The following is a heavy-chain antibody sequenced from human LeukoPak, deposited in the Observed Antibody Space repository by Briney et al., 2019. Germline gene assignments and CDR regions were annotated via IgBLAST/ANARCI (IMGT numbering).Heavy chain of an antibody. CDR2: ISAYNGNT. D-gene: IGHD3-22*01. J-gene: IGHJ4*02. CDR1: GYTFTSYG. V-gene: IGHV1-18*01. Sequence: ASVKVSCKASGYTFTSYGISWVRQAPGQGLEWMGWISAYNGNTNYAQKLQGRVTMTTDTSTSTAYMELSRLTSDDTAVYYCARKWIFSSGYYYFDYWGQGTLVTVSS. CDR3: ARKWIFSSGYYYFDY.